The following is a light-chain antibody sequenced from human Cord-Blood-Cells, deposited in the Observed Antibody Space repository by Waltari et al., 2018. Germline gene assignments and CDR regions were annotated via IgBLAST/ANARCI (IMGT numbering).Light chain of an antibody. V-gene: IGKV4-1*01. CDR1: QSDLYISNNKND. J-gene: IGKJ4*01. Sequence: DIVITQYADSLAVSLGERASINCKSSQSDLYISNNKNDLAWYQQKPGQPPKLLIYWASTRESGVPDRFSGSGSGTDFTLTISSLQAEDVAVYYCQQYYSTPPVTFGGGTKVEIK. CDR2: WAS. CDR3: QQYYSTPPVT.